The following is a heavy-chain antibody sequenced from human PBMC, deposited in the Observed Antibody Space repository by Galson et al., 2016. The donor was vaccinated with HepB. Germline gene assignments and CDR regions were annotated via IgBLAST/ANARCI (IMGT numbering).Heavy chain of an antibody. J-gene: IGHJ4*02. V-gene: IGHV3-66*04. D-gene: IGHD1-1*01. CDR3: ARHERSGKPITPTGDF. CDR1: GFTFSSFD. Sequence: SLRLSCAASGFTFSSFDMSWVRQAPGKGLECVSVIYSGGSTYYADSVKGRLTISRDNSKNTLYLQMNSLRADDTAVYYCARHERSGKPITPTGDFWGQGILVTVPS. CDR2: IYSGGST.